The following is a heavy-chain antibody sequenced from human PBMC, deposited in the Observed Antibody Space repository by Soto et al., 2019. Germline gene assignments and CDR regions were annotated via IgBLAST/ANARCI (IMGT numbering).Heavy chain of an antibody. CDR3: ARGGGTRYSSSWYGWFDP. CDR2: IIPIFGTA. V-gene: IGHV1-69*01. J-gene: IGHJ5*02. D-gene: IGHD6-13*01. CDR1: GGTFSSYA. Sequence: QVQLVQSGAEVKKPGSSVKVSCKASGGTFSSYAISWVRQAPGQGLEWMGGIIPIFGTANYAQKFQGRVTITADESTSTAYMELSSLRSEDTAVYYRARGGGTRYSSSWYGWFDPWGQGTLVTVSS.